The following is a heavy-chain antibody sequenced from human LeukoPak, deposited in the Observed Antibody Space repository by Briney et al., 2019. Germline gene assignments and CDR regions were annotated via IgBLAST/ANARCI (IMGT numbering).Heavy chain of an antibody. V-gene: IGHV1-69*13. D-gene: IGHD1-7*01. CDR1: GYTFTSYG. J-gene: IGHJ4*02. CDR3: ARVHFRNYVTTSFDY. CDR2: IIPIFGTA. Sequence: AASVKVSCKASGYTFTSYGISWVRQAPGQGLEWMGGIIPIFGTANYAQKFQGRVTITADESTSTAYMELSSLRSEDTAVYYCARVHFRNYVTTSFDYWGQGTLVTVSS.